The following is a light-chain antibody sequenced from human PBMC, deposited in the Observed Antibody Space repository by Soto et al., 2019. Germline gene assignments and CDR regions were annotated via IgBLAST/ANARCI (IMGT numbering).Light chain of an antibody. Sequence: QSVRTQPASVSGSPGQSITISCTGTSSDVGGYNYVSWYQQHPGKAPKLMIYDVSNQPSGVSNRFSGSKSGNTASLTISGLQAEDEADYYCSSYTSSSTLFYVFGTGTKVTVL. J-gene: IGLJ1*01. CDR1: SSDVGGYNY. V-gene: IGLV2-14*01. CDR2: DVS. CDR3: SSYTSSSTLFYV.